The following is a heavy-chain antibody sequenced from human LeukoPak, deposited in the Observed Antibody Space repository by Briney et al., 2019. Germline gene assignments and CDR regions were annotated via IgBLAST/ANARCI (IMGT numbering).Heavy chain of an antibody. CDR3: ARGLSPQYPGNWFDP. CDR2: IWYDGSNK. J-gene: IGHJ5*02. Sequence: GRSLRLSCAASGFTFSSYGMHWVRQAPGKGLERVAVIWYDGSNKYYADSVKGRFTISRDNSKNTLYLQMNSLRAEDTAVYYCARGLSPQYPGNWFDPWGQGTLVTVSS. V-gene: IGHV3-33*01. D-gene: IGHD2-2*01. CDR1: GFTFSSYG.